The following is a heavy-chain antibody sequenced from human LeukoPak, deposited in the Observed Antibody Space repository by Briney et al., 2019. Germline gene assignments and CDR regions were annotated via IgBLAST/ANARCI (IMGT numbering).Heavy chain of an antibody. V-gene: IGHV1-18*04. CDR2: ISAYNGNT. J-gene: IGHJ4*02. D-gene: IGHD4-17*01. Sequence: ASVKVSCKASGYTFTSYGISWVRQAPGQGLEWMGWISAYNGNTNYAQKLQGRVTMTTDTSTSTAYMELRSLRSDDTAVYYCARDLGRNYGDYLEDYRGQGTLVTVSS. CDR3: ARDLGRNYGDYLEDY. CDR1: GYTFTSYG.